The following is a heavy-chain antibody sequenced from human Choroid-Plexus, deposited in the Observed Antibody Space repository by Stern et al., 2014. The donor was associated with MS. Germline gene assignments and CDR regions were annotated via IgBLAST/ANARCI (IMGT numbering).Heavy chain of an antibody. CDR3: AKDRQYLTYFFDH. D-gene: IGHD2/OR15-2a*01. J-gene: IGHJ5*02. CDR1: GFTFGSCA. CDR2: VSYDGSNK. V-gene: IGHV3-30*18. Sequence: VQLVESGGGVVQPGRRLRLSCVASGFTFGSCAMHWVRQAPGKGLEWGAGVSYDGSNKYYADSVKGRFTISRDNSQNTLYMQMSSLRPEDTAVYYCAKDRQYLTYFFDHWGQGSLVTVSS.